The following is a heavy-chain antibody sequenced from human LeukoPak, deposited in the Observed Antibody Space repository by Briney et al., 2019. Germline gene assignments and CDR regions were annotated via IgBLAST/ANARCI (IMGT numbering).Heavy chain of an antibody. CDR3: ARQMRDSSGYFQGNNWFDP. J-gene: IGHJ5*02. CDR2: IYYSGST. Sequence: SETLSLTCTVSGGSISSYYWSWIRQPPGKGLEWIGYIYYSGSTNYNPSLKSRVTISVDKSKNQFSLKLSSVTAADTAVYYCARQMRDSSGYFQGNNWFDPWGQGTLVTVSS. V-gene: IGHV4-59*01. CDR1: GGSISSYY. D-gene: IGHD3-22*01.